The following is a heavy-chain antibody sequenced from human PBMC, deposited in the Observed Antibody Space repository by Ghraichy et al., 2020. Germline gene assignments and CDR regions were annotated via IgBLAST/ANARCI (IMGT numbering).Heavy chain of an antibody. Sequence: GGSLRLSCVASGFSFRSYCMTWVRQAPGKGLEWVASIKEDGSEKSYVDSVKGQFLISRDNAKNSVFLQMNSLRAEDTAVYYCARVLNWVGEFIFDYYMDVWGKGTTVTVS. CDR1: GFSFRSYC. CDR3: ARVLNWVGEFIFDYYMDV. J-gene: IGHJ6*03. V-gene: IGHV3-7*03. D-gene: IGHD3-10*01. CDR2: IKEDGSEK.